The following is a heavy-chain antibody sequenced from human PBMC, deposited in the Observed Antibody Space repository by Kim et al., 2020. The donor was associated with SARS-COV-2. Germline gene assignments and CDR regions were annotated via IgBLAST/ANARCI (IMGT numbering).Heavy chain of an antibody. J-gene: IGHJ6*02. Sequence: DSGKGRFTISGDNAKNTLYLQMNGLRAEDTAVYYCAKDLANYSGYGFGMDVWGPGTTVTVSS. CDR3: AKDLANYSGYGFGMDV. D-gene: IGHD5-12*01. V-gene: IGHV3-23*01.